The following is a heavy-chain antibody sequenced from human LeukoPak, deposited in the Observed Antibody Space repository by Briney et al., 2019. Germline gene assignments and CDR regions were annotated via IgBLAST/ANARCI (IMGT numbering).Heavy chain of an antibody. Sequence: GGSLRLSCVVSGIPFSDYYMNWSRQAPGKGLEWISYISSSSSYTDYADSVKGRFTISRDNAKSALYLQLNSLRLEDTSVYYCAAGTAADFWGQGTLVTVST. CDR3: AAGTAADF. V-gene: IGHV3-11*03. CDR1: GIPFSDYY. D-gene: IGHD6-13*01. CDR2: ISSSSSYT. J-gene: IGHJ4*02.